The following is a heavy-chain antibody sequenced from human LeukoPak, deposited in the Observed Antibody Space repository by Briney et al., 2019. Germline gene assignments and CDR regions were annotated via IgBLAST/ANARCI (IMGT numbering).Heavy chain of an antibody. CDR2: ISSNGGST. Sequence: GGSLRLSCSASGFTFSSYAMHWVRQAPGKGLEYVSAISSNGGSTYYADSVKGRFTISRDNSKNTLYLQMSSLRAEDTAVYYCARIAVAGTAFDIWGQGTMVTVSS. V-gene: IGHV3-64D*06. CDR1: GFTFSSYA. D-gene: IGHD6-19*01. CDR3: ARIAVAGTAFDI. J-gene: IGHJ3*02.